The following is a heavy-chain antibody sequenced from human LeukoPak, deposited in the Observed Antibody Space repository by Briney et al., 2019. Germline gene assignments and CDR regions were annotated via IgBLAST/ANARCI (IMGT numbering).Heavy chain of an antibody. CDR2: INPNSGGT. J-gene: IGHJ4*02. Sequence: ASVKVSCKASGYTFTCYYMHWVRQAPGQGVEWMGWINPNSGGTNYAQKFQGWVTMTRDTSISTAYMELSTLRSDHTAVYYCARGTGQWLVRERVEFDYWGQGTLVTVSS. V-gene: IGHV1-2*04. CDR1: GYTFTCYY. CDR3: ARGTGQWLVRERVEFDY. D-gene: IGHD6-19*01.